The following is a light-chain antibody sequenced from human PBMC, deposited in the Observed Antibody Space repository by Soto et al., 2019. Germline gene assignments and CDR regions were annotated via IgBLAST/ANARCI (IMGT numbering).Light chain of an antibody. J-gene: IGLJ1*01. CDR3: SSYTSSSTLYV. CDR1: SSDVGGYNY. CDR2: DVS. V-gene: IGLV2-14*01. Sequence: SLLPLPSSVSVSPGQSITISCTGTSSDVGGYNYVSWYQQHPGKAPKLMIYDVSNRPSGVSNRFSGSKSGNTASLTISGLQAEDEADYYCSSYTSSSTLYVFGTGTKVTXL.